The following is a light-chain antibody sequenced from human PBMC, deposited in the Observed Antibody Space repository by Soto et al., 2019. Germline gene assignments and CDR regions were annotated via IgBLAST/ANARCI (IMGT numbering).Light chain of an antibody. Sequence: EIVLTQSPATLSSSPGERATLSCRASQTVSSKLAWYQHKPGQAPRLLIYDTSNRATGIPARFSGSGSGTDFTLTISSLEPEDFAVYYCHQRKSWPRTFGQGTKVENK. CDR2: DTS. J-gene: IGKJ1*01. V-gene: IGKV3-11*01. CDR3: HQRKSWPRT. CDR1: QTVSSK.